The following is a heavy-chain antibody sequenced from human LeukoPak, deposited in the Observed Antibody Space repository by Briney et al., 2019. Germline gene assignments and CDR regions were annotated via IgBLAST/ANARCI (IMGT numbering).Heavy chain of an antibody. J-gene: IGHJ4*02. D-gene: IGHD3-10*01. CDR2: IYSGGST. CDR3: ARVGLWFGELLSRDY. Sequence: GGSLRLACAASGFTVSNNFMSWVRQAPGKGLEWVSVIYSGGSTYYADSVKGRFTISRHNSKNTLYLQMSSLRVEDTAVYYCARVGLWFGELLSRDYWGQGTLVTVSS. V-gene: IGHV3-53*04. CDR1: GFTVSNNF.